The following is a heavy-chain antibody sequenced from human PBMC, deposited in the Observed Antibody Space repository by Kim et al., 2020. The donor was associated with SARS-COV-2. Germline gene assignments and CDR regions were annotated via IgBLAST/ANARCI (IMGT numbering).Heavy chain of an antibody. CDR3: AKLSNRPGVSVSSGWFDY. D-gene: IGHD6-19*01. V-gene: IGHV3-23*01. J-gene: IGHJ5*01. Sequence: KGRFTISRDNSKNTLYLQMNSLRAEDTAVYYCAKLSNRPGVSVSSGWFDYWGQGTLVTVSS.